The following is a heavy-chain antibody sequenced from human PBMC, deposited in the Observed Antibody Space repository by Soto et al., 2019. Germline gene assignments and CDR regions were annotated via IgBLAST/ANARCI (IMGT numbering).Heavy chain of an antibody. CDR2: ISGSGGST. CDR1: GFTFISYA. J-gene: IGHJ2*01. D-gene: IGHD3-22*01. CDR3: AKIKIVVVIPNWYFDL. Sequence: PGGSLRLSCASSGFTFISYAMSWVRQAPGKGLEWVSAISGSGGSTYYADSVKGRFTISRDNSKNTLYLQMNSLRAEDTAVYYCAKIKIVVVIPNWYFDLWGRGTLVTVSS. V-gene: IGHV3-23*01.